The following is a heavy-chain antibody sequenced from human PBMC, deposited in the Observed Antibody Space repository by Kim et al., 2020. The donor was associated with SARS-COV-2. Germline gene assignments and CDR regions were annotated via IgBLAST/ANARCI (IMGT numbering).Heavy chain of an antibody. CDR3: EKDTDDWSDDLRDY. J-gene: IGHJ4*02. D-gene: IGHD1-1*01. Sequence: ADYAKGRFTLSRDTSKNTLYLQMNRLRAEDTAVKYCEKDTDDWSDDLRDYWGQGTLVTVSS. V-gene: IGHV3-23*01.